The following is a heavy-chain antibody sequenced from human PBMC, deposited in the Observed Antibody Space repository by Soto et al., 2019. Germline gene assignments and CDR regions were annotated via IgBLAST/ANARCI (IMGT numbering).Heavy chain of an antibody. CDR2: IWYDGSNK. Sequence: QVQLVESGGGVVQPGRSLRLSCAASGFNFSSYGMHWVRQAPGKGLEWVAVIWYDGSNKYYADSVKGRFTISRDNSKNTLYLQMNSLRAEYKAVYYCARAMGASEAFDIWGQGTMVTVSS. CDR3: ARAMGASEAFDI. D-gene: IGHD1-26*01. V-gene: IGHV3-33*01. CDR1: GFNFSSYG. J-gene: IGHJ3*02.